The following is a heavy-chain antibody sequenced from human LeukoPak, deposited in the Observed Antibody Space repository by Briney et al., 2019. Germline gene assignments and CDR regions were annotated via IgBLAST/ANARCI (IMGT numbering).Heavy chain of an antibody. D-gene: IGHD6-19*01. V-gene: IGHV3-30*18. J-gene: IGHJ4*02. CDR3: AKLTRIAVAGTDFDY. Sequence: GGSLRLSCAASGFTFSSYSMHWVRQAPGKGLEWVAVISYDGSNKYYADSVKGRFTISRDNSKNTLYLQMNSLRAEDTAVYYCAKLTRIAVAGTDFDYWGQGTLVTVSS. CDR1: GFTFSSYS. CDR2: ISYDGSNK.